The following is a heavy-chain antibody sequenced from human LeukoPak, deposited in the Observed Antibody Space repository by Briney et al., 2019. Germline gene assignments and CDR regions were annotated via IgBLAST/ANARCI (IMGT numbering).Heavy chain of an antibody. CDR3: ARSSYPYYFDY. CDR1: GFSFSSYW. V-gene: IGHV3-74*01. Sequence: SGGSLRLSCGASGFSFSSYWMHWVRQAPGKGLMWVSRVNNDGSSTTYADSVEGRFTISRDNARNTLYLKMNSLRAEVTAVYYCARSSYPYYFDYWGQGTLVTVPS. J-gene: IGHJ4*02. D-gene: IGHD6-19*01. CDR2: VNNDGSST.